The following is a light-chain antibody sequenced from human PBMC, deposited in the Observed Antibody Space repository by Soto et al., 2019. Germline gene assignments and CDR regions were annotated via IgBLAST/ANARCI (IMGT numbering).Light chain of an antibody. J-gene: IGKJ4*01. CDR1: QRVTSNY. V-gene: IGKV3-20*01. CDR3: QQYGSSPLT. Sequence: EIVLTQSPGTLSLSPGERATLSCRASQRVTSNYLAWYQQKPGQTPKVLIYRASTRATGIPDRFSGSGSGTDFTLAISRLEAEDFAVYYCQQYGSSPLTFGGGTKVDI. CDR2: RAS.